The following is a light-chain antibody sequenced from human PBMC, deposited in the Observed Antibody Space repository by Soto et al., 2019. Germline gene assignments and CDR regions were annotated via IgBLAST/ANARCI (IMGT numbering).Light chain of an antibody. V-gene: IGKV1-33*01. CDR2: DAS. J-gene: IGKJ4*01. Sequence: DVQMTQSPSSLSASVGDRVTITCQASEDIINSLNWYQQKPRRAPKLLISDASNLEAGVPSRFSGSGSVTTFTFSISDLQPEDIGKYYCQQHNNLPFTFGGGTTVEIK. CDR1: EDIINS. CDR3: QQHNNLPFT.